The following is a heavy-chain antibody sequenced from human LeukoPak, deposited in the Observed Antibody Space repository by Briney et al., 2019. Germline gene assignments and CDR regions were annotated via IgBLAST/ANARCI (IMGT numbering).Heavy chain of an antibody. D-gene: IGHD3-22*01. CDR2: ISSSGSTI. V-gene: IGHV3-48*03. CDR1: GFTFSSYE. J-gene: IGHJ4*02. Sequence: GGSLRLSCAASGFTFSSYEMNWVRQAPGKGLEWVSYISSSGSTIYYADSVKGRFTISRDNAKNSMYLQMNRLRAEDTAVYYCAKGYYDSSGYYRGYFDYWGQGTLVTVSS. CDR3: AKGYYDSSGYYRGYFDY.